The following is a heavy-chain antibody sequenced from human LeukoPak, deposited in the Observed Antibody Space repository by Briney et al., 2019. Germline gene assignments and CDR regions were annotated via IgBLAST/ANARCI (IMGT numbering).Heavy chain of an antibody. J-gene: IGHJ5*02. CDR2: MFYRGGT. D-gene: IGHD6-6*01. CDR3: ARELKGIAARQGGWFDP. Sequence: SETLSLTCSVSGGPISTSNYYWGWIRQPPGKGLEWIGHMFYRGGTNYNPSLKSRVTISVDTSKNQFSLKLSSVTAADTAVYYCARELKGIAARQGGWFDPWGQGTLVTVSS. V-gene: IGHV4-39*07. CDR1: GGPISTSNYY.